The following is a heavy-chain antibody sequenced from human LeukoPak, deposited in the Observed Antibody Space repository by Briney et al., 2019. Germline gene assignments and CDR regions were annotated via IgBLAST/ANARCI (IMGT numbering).Heavy chain of an antibody. CDR2: FDPEDGEK. D-gene: IGHD3-10*01. Sequence: ASVKVSCKVSGYTLAELSMHWVRQAPGKGLEWMGGFDPEDGEKIYAQKFQGRVTMTEDTSAGTADMELRSLRSEDTAVYCCTTRPIRFGEVSVWGQGTLVTVSS. J-gene: IGHJ4*02. CDR3: TTRPIRFGEVSV. V-gene: IGHV1-24*01. CDR1: GYTLAELS.